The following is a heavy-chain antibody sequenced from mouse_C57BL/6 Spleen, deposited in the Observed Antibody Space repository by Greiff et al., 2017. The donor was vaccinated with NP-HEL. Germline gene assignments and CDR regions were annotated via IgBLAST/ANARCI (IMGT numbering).Heavy chain of an antibody. Sequence: QVQLQQPGAELVKPGASVKLSCKASGYTFPSYWMHWVKQRPGRGLEWIGRIAPNSGGTKYNEKFQSKATLTVAKPSSTAYMQLSSLTSEDSAVYYCARWVGNYYGSSHWYFDVWGTGTTVTVSS. V-gene: IGHV1-72*01. D-gene: IGHD1-1*01. CDR1: GYTFPSYW. CDR2: IAPNSGGT. CDR3: ARWVGNYYGSSHWYFDV. J-gene: IGHJ1*03.